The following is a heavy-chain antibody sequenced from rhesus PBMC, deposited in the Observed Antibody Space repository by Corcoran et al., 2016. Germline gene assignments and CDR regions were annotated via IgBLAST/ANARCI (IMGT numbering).Heavy chain of an antibody. Sequence: EVQLVQSGAEVKRPGESLKISCKTSGSSFTSYWISWVRQMPGKGLEWRGAIDPSESETRHSPPFQGQVTISADKSIRTAYPQWSSLKASDTATYYCAKSVGDYWGQGVLVTVSS. CDR3: AKSVGDY. D-gene: IGHD1-44*01. V-gene: IGHV5-20*02. J-gene: IGHJ4*01. CDR1: GSSFTSYW. CDR2: IDPSESET.